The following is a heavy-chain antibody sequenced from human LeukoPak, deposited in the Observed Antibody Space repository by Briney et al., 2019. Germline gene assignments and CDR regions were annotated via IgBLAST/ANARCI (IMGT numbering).Heavy chain of an antibody. D-gene: IGHD6-19*01. V-gene: IGHV1-24*01. CDR2: FDPEDGET. Sequence: GASVKVSCKVSGYTLTELSMHWVRQAPGKGLEWMGGFDPEDGETIYAQKFQGRVTMTEDTSTDTAYMELSSLRSEDTAVYYCATLGDIAVAGTGDYYYYYGMDVWGQGTTVTVSS. CDR3: ATLGDIAVAGTGDYYYYYGMDV. CDR1: GYTLTELS. J-gene: IGHJ6*02.